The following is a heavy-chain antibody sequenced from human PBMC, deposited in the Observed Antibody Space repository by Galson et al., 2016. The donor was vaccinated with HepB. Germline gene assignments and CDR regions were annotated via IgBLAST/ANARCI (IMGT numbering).Heavy chain of an antibody. D-gene: IGHD3-16*01. Sequence: SLRLSCAASEFTFNSYSFHWVRQAPGRGLEWVAVISYNGRNQNYADSVKGRFTIARDNSNNTLYLQMTSLRLEDAGVYYCARGENWLDPWGQGTLVAVSS. CDR3: ARGENWLDP. J-gene: IGHJ5*02. CDR2: ISYNGRNQ. CDR1: EFTFNSYS. V-gene: IGHV3-30*04.